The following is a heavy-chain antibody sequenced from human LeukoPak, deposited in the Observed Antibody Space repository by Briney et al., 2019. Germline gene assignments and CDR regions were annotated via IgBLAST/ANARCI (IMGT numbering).Heavy chain of an antibody. J-gene: IGHJ6*03. CDR2: INHSGST. CDR3: ARSLVGYYGSGSYYTYYYYYYMDV. Sequence: PSETLSLTCAVYGGSFSGYYWSWIRQPPGKGLEWIGEINHSGSTNYNPSLKSRVTISVDTSKNQFSLKLSSVTAADTAVYYCARSLVGYYGSGSYYTYYYYYYMDVWGKGTTVTISS. D-gene: IGHD3-10*01. V-gene: IGHV4-34*01. CDR1: GGSFSGYY.